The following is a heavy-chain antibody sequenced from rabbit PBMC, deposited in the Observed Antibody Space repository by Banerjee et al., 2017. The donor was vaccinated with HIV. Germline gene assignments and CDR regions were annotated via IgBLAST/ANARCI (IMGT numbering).Heavy chain of an antibody. J-gene: IGHJ4*01. Sequence: QEQLEESGGDLVKPEGSLTLTCTASGFSFSSSYWIYWVRQAPGKGLEWIACMYTGSTGSTYYANWAKGRFTISKTSSTTVTLQMTSLTAADTATYFCARDLAGVIGWNFNLWGPGTL. D-gene: IGHD4-1*01. CDR3: ARDLAGVIGWNFNL. CDR1: GFSFSSSYW. V-gene: IGHV1S45*01. CDR2: MYTGSTGST.